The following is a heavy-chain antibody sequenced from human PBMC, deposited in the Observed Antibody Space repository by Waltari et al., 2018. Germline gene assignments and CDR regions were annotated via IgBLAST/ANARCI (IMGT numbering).Heavy chain of an antibody. CDR1: EYTFSSSW. J-gene: IGHJ4*02. D-gene: IGHD3-3*01. V-gene: IGHV5-51*01. Sequence: EVQLVHSGGAVKKAGAPLKISCTGSEYTFSSSWICWVRQVPGKGLAWMGILYPDDADTRYIPSFQGQVTISVDKSIDTAYLQWRSLKTSDSAIYYCASIWRNAFRFLDLDYWGQGTLVVVS. CDR2: LYPDDADT. CDR3: ASIWRNAFRFLDLDY.